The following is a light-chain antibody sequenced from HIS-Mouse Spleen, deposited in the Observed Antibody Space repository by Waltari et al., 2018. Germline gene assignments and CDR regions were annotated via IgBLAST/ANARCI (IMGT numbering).Light chain of an antibody. Sequence: QSALTQPASVSGSPGQSITISCTGTSSDVGSYNLVSWYQQHPGKAPKLMIYERSKRPSGVSNRFSGSKSGNTASLTISGLQAEDEADYYCCSYAGSREVFGTGTKVTVL. CDR3: CSYAGSREV. V-gene: IGLV2-23*01. CDR1: SSDVGSYNL. J-gene: IGLJ1*01. CDR2: ERS.